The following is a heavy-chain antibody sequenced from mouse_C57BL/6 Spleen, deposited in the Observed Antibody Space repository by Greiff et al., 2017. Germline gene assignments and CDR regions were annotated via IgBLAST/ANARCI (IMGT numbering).Heavy chain of an antibody. CDR3: ATYYGSSYRYFDV. Sequence: VQLQQSGTELVKPGASVKLSCKASGYTFTSYWMHWVKQRPGQGLEWIGNINPSNGGTNYNEKFKSKATLTVDKSSSTAYMQLSSLTSEDSAVYYCATYYGSSYRYFDVWGTGTTVTVSS. V-gene: IGHV1-53*01. D-gene: IGHD1-1*01. CDR2: INPSNGGT. CDR1: GYTFTSYW. J-gene: IGHJ1*03.